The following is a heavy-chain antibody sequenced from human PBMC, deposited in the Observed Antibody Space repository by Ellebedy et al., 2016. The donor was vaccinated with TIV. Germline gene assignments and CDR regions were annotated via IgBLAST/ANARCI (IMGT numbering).Heavy chain of an antibody. D-gene: IGHD3-22*01. V-gene: IGHV3-53*01. CDR3: ASGRYDSSGYYTPDYYYGMDV. CDR2: IYSDGRT. CDR1: GFTVSSNY. J-gene: IGHJ6*02. Sequence: LSLTCAASGFTVSSNYMRWVRQAPGKGLDWVSVIYSDGRTDYADSVKGRFTISRDSSRKSLYLQMDSLRAEDTAVYYCASGRYDSSGYYTPDYYYGMDVWGQGTTVTVSS.